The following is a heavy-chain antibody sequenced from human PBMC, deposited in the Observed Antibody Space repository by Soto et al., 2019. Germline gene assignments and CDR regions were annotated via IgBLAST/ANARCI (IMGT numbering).Heavy chain of an antibody. CDR2: IYYSGST. CDR1: GGSISTGGYY. D-gene: IGHD2-15*01. CDR3: ERAFGVVGVAATLMVNWFDP. Sequence: PSETLSLTCTVSGGSISTGGYYWICICQHPGQGLEWIGYIYYSGSTYYNPSLKSRVTISVDTSKNQFSLKLSSVTAADTAVYYCERAFGVVGVAATLMVNWFDPWGQGTLVTVSS. V-gene: IGHV4-31*03. J-gene: IGHJ5*02.